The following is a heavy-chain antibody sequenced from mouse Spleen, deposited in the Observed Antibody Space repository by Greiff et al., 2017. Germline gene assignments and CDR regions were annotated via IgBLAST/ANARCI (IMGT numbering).Heavy chain of an antibody. D-gene: IGHD2-14*01. Sequence: EVKLMESGGGLVKPGGSLKLSCAASGFTFSSYAMSWVRQTPEKRLEWVATISSGGSYTYYPDSVKGRFTISRDNAKNTLYLQMSSLRSEDTAMYYCARQGYDVLYAMDYWGQGTSVTVSS. J-gene: IGHJ4*01. CDR3: ARQGYDVLYAMDY. CDR2: ISSGGSYT. CDR1: GFTFSSYA. V-gene: IGHV5-9-3*01.